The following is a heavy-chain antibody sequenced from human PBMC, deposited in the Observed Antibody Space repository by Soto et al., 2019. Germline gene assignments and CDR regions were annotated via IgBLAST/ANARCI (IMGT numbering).Heavy chain of an antibody. CDR1: GGTFSSYA. Sequence: ASVKVSCKASGGTFSSYAISWVRQAPGQGLEWMGGIIPIFGTANYAQKFQGRVTITADKSTSTAYMELSSLRSEDTVVYYCRFIARDYSMDYYGMDVWGQGTTVTVSS. CDR2: IIPIFGTA. V-gene: IGHV1-69*06. D-gene: IGHD4-4*01. CDR3: RFIARDYSMDYYGMDV. J-gene: IGHJ6*02.